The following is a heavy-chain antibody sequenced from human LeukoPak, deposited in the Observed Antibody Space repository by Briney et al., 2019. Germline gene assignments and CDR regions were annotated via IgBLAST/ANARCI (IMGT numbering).Heavy chain of an antibody. Sequence: SETLSLTCAVYGGSFSGYYWSWIRQPPGKGLEWIGEINHSGSTNYNPSLKSRVTISVDTSKNQFSLKLSSVTAADTAVYYCARGGYCGGDCYFYYWGQGALVTVSS. J-gene: IGHJ4*02. V-gene: IGHV4-34*01. CDR2: INHSGST. CDR3: ARGGYCGGDCYFYY. D-gene: IGHD2-21*02. CDR1: GGSFSGYY.